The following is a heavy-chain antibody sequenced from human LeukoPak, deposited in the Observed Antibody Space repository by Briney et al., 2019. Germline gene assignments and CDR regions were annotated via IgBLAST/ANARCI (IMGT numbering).Heavy chain of an antibody. V-gene: IGHV4-38-2*02. CDR1: GYSISSPNY. D-gene: IGHD2-2*01. CDR3: ARVYCSSASCYDDRGAFDY. Sequence: SETLSLTCTVSGYSISSPNYWGWIRQPPGKGLEWIGNIYHSGSTHYNPSLKSRVTISVDTSKNQFSLNLSSVTAADTAVYYCARVYCSSASCYDDRGAFDYWGQGTLVTVSS. J-gene: IGHJ4*02. CDR2: IYHSGST.